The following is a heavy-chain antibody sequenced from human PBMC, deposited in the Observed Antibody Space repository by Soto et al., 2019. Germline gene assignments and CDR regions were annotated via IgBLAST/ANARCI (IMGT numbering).Heavy chain of an antibody. J-gene: IGHJ4*02. V-gene: IGHV1-69*13. CDR3: ARAGEMATAGSTTSPYRFGY. Sequence: SVKISCKASGGHFSSYAISWVRHAPGQGLEWMGGIIPIFGTANYAQKFQGRVTITADESTSTAYMELSSLRSEDTAVYYCARAGEMATAGSTTSPYRFGYWGQGTLVTASS. CDR1: GGHFSSYA. D-gene: IGHD5-12*01. CDR2: IIPIFGTA.